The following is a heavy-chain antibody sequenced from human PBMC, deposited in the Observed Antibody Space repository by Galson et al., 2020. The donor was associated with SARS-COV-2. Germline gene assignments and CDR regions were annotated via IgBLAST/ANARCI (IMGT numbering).Heavy chain of an antibody. CDR3: ARYDYSNSGSFDI. D-gene: IGHD4-4*01. J-gene: IGHJ3*02. CDR1: GYSISSGYY. V-gene: IGHV4-38-2*02. CDR2: IYHSGST. Sequence: SETLSLTCTVSGYSISSGYYWGWIRQPPGKGLEWIGSIYHSGSTYYNPSLKSRVTISVDTSKNQLSLKLSSVTAADTAVYYCARYDYSNSGSFDIWGQGTMVTVSS.